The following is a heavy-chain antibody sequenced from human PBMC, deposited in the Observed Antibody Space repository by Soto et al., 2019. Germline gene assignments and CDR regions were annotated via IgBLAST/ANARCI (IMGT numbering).Heavy chain of an antibody. CDR2: IYYSGST. Sequence: SETLSLTCTVSGGSISSSSYYWGWIRQPPGKGLEWIGSIYYSGSTYYNPSLKSRVTISVDTSKNQFSLKLSSVTAADAAVYYCARDQGIAVDYYYYGMDVWGQGTTVTVSS. D-gene: IGHD6-19*01. V-gene: IGHV4-39*07. CDR3: ARDQGIAVDYYYYGMDV. J-gene: IGHJ6*02. CDR1: GGSISSSSYY.